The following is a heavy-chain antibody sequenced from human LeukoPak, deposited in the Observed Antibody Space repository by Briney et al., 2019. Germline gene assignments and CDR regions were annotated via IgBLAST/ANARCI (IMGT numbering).Heavy chain of an antibody. D-gene: IGHD1-14*01. CDR1: GYTFTSYG. CDR3: AREMERAGLYYYYYGMDV. V-gene: IGHV1-18*01. CDR2: ISAYNGNT. J-gene: IGHJ6*02. Sequence: ASVKVSCKASGYTFTSYGISWVRQAPGQGLEWMGRISAYNGNTNYAQKLQGRVTMTTDTSTSTAYMELRSLRSDDTAVYYCAREMERAGLYYYYYGMDVWGQGTTVTVSS.